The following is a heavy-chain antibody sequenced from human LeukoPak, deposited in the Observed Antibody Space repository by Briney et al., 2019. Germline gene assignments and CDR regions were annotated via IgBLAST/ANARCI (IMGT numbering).Heavy chain of an antibody. CDR3: ARDGKGGYFDY. D-gene: IGHD1-26*01. CDR1: GYTFTSYA. J-gene: IGHJ4*02. V-gene: IGHV1-3*01. Sequence: GASVKVSCTASGYTFTSYAMHWVRQAPGQRLEWMGWINAGNGNTKYSQKFQGRVTITRDTSASTAYMELGSLRSEDTAVYYCARDGKGGYFDYWGQGTLVTVSS. CDR2: INAGNGNT.